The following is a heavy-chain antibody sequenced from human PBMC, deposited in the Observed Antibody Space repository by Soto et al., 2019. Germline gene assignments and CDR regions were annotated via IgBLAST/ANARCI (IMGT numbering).Heavy chain of an antibody. CDR1: GFTFSSYS. Sequence: PGGSLRLSCAASGFTFSSYSMNWVRQAPGKGLEWVSSISSSSSYIYYADSVKGRFTISRDNAKNSLYLQMNSLRAEDTAVYYCARALTAMAPDIAYWGQGTLVTVSS. CDR2: ISSSSSYI. V-gene: IGHV3-21*01. CDR3: ARALTAMAPDIAY. D-gene: IGHD5-18*01. J-gene: IGHJ4*02.